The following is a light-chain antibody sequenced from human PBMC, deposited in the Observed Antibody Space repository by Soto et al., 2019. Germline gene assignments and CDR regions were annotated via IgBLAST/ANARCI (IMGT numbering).Light chain of an antibody. V-gene: IGKV1-NL1*01. J-gene: IGKJ1*01. CDR2: GAS. Sequence: DFQMTQSPSYLSASIGDRVTVSCRASQDISDHVAWYQQKPGKPPRLLIYGASSRATGIPGRFSGSGSGTDFALTISRLEPEDFAVYYCQQYGSSPVTVGQGTKVDIK. CDR3: QQYGSSPVT. CDR1: QDISDH.